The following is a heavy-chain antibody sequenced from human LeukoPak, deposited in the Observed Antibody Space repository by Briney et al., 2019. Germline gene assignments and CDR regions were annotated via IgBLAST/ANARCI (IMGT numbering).Heavy chain of an antibody. V-gene: IGHV3-53*01. J-gene: IGHJ4*02. Sequence: PGGSLRLSCAASGFTVSSNYMSWVRQAPGKGLEWVSLIYSGGSTYYADSVKGRFTISRDNSKNTLYLQMNSLRAEDTAVYYCAKGVYYYDSSAYYYTYYFDYWGQGTLVTVSS. D-gene: IGHD3-22*01. CDR3: AKGVYYYDSSAYYYTYYFDY. CDR2: IYSGGST. CDR1: GFTVSSNY.